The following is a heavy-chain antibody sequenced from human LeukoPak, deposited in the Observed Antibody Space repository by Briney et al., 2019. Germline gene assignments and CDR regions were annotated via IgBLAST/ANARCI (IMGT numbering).Heavy chain of an antibody. CDR2: S. CDR1: GGSMTAGDYY. J-gene: IGHJ6*02. D-gene: IGHD3-16*02. CDR3: ARIYGLYQEAMDV. V-gene: IGHV4-39*07. Sequence: PSETLSLTCTVSGGSMTAGDYYWGWARQPPGTGLQWIATSYQGASLKSRVTISLDTSKNQFSLRLTSVTAADTAVYYCARIYGLYQEAMDVWGPGITVTVSS.